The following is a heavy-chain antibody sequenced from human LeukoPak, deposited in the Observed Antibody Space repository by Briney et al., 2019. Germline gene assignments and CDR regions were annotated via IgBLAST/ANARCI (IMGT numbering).Heavy chain of an antibody. J-gene: IGHJ5*02. V-gene: IGHV4-61*01. CDR2: IYYSGST. CDR3: ARDRRFRFDP. CDR1: GGSVSSGSYY. Sequence: SETLSLTCTVSGGSVSSGSYYWSWIRQPPGKGLEWIGYIYYSGSTYYNPSLKSRVTISVDTSKNQFSLKLSSVTAADTAVYYCARDRRFRFDPWGQGTLVTVSS.